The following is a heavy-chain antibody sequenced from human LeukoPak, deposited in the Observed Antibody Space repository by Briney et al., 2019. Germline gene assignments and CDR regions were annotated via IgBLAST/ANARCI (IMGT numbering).Heavy chain of an antibody. D-gene: IGHD2-21*02. CDR1: GFTFSSYN. J-gene: IGHJ3*02. V-gene: IGHV3-21*01. CDR2: ISSSSTYL. CDR3: ARRSYCGGDCYGSDAFDI. Sequence: PGGSLRLSCAASGFTFSSYNMNWVRQAPGKGLEWVSSISSSSTYLDYADSLKGRFTISRDNAKNSLYLQMNSLRAEDTAVYYCARRSYCGGDCYGSDAFDIWGQGTMVTVSS.